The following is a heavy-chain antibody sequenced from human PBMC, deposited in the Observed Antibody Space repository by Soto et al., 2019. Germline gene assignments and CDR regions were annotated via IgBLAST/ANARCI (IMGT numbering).Heavy chain of an antibody. J-gene: IGHJ6*02. Sequence: GGSLRLSCAASGFTFSSYWMHWVRQAPGKGLVWVSRINSDGSSTSYADSVKGRFTISRDNAKNTLYLQMNSLRAEDTAVYYCARANSYYDSSGYYYYYYGMDVWGQGTTVTVSS. V-gene: IGHV3-74*01. CDR1: GFTFSSYW. D-gene: IGHD3-22*01. CDR2: INSDGSST. CDR3: ARANSYYDSSGYYYYYYGMDV.